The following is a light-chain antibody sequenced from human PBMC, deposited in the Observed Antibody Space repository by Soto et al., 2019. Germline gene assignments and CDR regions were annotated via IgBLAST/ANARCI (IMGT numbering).Light chain of an antibody. J-gene: IGKJ5*01. CDR2: DGS. Sequence: EIVLTQSPDTLSLSPGDRATLSCRASQSVNSYLAWYQQKPGQAPRLLIYDGSNRATGIPARFSGSGSGTDFTLTISSLEPEDFAVYYCQQRSDWPPITFGQGTRLE. V-gene: IGKV3-11*01. CDR3: QQRSDWPPIT. CDR1: QSVNSY.